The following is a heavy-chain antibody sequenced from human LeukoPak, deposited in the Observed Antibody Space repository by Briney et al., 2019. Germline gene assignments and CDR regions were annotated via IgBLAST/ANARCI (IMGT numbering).Heavy chain of an antibody. CDR1: GGSISSSNL. CDR3: ARGYSSSWSPLWYFDL. D-gene: IGHD6-13*01. J-gene: IGHJ2*01. V-gene: IGHV4-4*02. CDR2: IYHSGST. Sequence: PSETLSLTCAVAGGSISSSNLWSWVRPPPGKGLEWIGEIYHSGSTNYNPSLKSRVTISVDKSKNQFSLKLSSVTAADTAVYYCARGYSSSWSPLWYFDLWGRGTLVTVSS.